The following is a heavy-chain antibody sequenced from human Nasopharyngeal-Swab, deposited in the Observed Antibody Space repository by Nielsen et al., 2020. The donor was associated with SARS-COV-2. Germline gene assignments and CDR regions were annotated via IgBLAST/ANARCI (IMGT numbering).Heavy chain of an antibody. CDR3: ATVPRYVWGSHRFDY. Sequence: ASVNVSCKVSGYTLTELSMHWVRQAPGKGLEWMGGFDPEDGETIYAQKFQGRVTMTEDTSTDTAYMELSSLRSEDTAVYYCATVPRYVWGSHRFDYWGQGTLVTVSS. J-gene: IGHJ4*02. CDR2: FDPEDGET. V-gene: IGHV1-24*01. D-gene: IGHD3-16*01. CDR1: GYTLTELS.